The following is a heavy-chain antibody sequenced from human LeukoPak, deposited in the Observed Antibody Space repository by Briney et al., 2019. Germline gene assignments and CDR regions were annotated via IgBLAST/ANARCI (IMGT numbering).Heavy chain of an antibody. Sequence: GGSLRLSCAASGFTFSSYWMHWVRQAPGKGLVWVSRINTDGSSTSYADSVKGRFTISRDNAKNTLYLQMNSLRAEDTAVYYCARAHYDFWSGYRRFGPWGQGTLVTVSS. CDR3: ARAHYDFWSGYRRFGP. V-gene: IGHV3-74*01. CDR1: GFTFSSYW. CDR2: INTDGSST. D-gene: IGHD3-3*01. J-gene: IGHJ5*02.